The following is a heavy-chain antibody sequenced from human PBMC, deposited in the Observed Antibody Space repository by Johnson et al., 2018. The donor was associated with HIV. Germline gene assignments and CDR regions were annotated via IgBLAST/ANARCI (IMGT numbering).Heavy chain of an antibody. V-gene: IGHV3-66*01. J-gene: IGHJ3*02. CDR3: TTEDAQGSHRNAFDI. D-gene: IGHD2-15*01. CDR1: GFTVSSNY. CDR2: IYSGGST. Sequence: VHLVESGGGLVQPVGSLRLSCAASGFTVSSNYMSWVRQAPGKGLEWVSVIYSGGSTYYADSVKGRFTISRDNSKNSVYLQMNSLRAEDTAVYYCTTEDAQGSHRNAFDIWGQGTMVTVSS.